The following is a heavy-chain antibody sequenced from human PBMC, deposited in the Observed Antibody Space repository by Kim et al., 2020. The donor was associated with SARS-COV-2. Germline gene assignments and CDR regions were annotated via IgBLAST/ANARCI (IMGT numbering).Heavy chain of an antibody. D-gene: IGHD4-17*01. J-gene: IGHJ5*02. V-gene: IGHV1-24*01. CDR3: ATSTTVVTTNWFDP. Sequence: APKCQGRVTMTEDTSTDTAYMELSSLRSEDTTVYYCATSTTVVTTNWFDPWGQGTLVTVSS.